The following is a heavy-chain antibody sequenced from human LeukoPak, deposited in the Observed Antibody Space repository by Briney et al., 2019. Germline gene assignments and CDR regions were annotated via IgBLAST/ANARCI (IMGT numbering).Heavy chain of an antibody. J-gene: IGHJ3*02. CDR2: IKQDGSEK. V-gene: IGHV3-7*01. CDR3: ARDDARGGYGDSDAFDI. D-gene: IGHD4-17*01. CDR1: GFTFSSYW. Sequence: GGSLRLSCAASGFTFSSYWMSWDRQAPGKGLEWVANIKQDGSEKYYVDPVKGRFTISRDNAKNSLYLQMNSLRAEDTAVYYCARDDARGGYGDSDAFDIWGQGTMVTVSS.